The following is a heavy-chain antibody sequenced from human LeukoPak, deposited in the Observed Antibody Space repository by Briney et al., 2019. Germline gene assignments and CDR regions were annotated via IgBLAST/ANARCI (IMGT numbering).Heavy chain of an antibody. Sequence: ASVKVSCEASGYSFTSYGINWVRQAPGQGLEWMGWISPYNANTNYAQKLQGRVTMTTDTSTNTAYMELRSLRSDDTAVYYCAKGGSGSYYYYSDYWGQGTLVTVSS. J-gene: IGHJ4*02. CDR2: ISPYNANT. CDR1: GYSFTSYG. D-gene: IGHD1-26*01. V-gene: IGHV1-18*01. CDR3: AKGGSGSYYYYSDY.